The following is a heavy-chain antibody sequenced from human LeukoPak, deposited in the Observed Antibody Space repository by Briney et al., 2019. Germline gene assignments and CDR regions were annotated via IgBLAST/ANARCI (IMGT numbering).Heavy chain of an antibody. CDR2: IYYSGST. V-gene: IGHV4-39*01. CDR1: GGSISTINDY. Sequence: PSETLSLTCTVSGGSISTINDYWGWIRQPPGKGLEWIGSIYYSGSTSYSPSLKSRVTISVDTSKNQFSLKLRSVTAADTAVYYCGRLYGSGSYPDYWGQGTLVTVSS. J-gene: IGHJ4*02. D-gene: IGHD3-10*01. CDR3: GRLYGSGSYPDY.